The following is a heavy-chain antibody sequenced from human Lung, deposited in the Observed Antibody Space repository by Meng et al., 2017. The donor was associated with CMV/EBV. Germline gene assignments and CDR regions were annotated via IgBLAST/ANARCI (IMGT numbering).Heavy chain of an antibody. CDR2: INTDGSFT. J-gene: IGHJ4*02. V-gene: IGHV3-74*03. D-gene: IGHD7-27*01. Sequence: ELQLVESGGGLVQPGGCLRLSCEDSGFTFSKYWFHWVRQVPGEGLVWVSRINTDGSFTSYADSVKGRFTISRDNAKNTLYLHMHTLRVDDSAVYYCGRDLTGERDQWGQGTLVTVSS. CDR1: GFTFSKYW. CDR3: GRDLTGERDQ.